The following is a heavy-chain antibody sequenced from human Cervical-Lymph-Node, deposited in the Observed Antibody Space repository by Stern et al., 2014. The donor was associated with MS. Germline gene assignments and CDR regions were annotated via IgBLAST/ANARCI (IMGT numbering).Heavy chain of an antibody. CDR3: ARRGHGYDGADL. CDR1: GYSFTNYW. CDR2: IYPGYSET. J-gene: IGHJ5*02. D-gene: IGHD5-12*01. V-gene: IGHV5-51*03. Sequence: EVQLVESAAEVKKPGESLKISCTASGYSFTNYWIGWVRQMPGKGLEWMGIIYPGYSETRYSPSFQGQVIISADKSISAVYLQWNSLKASDSAMYFCARRGHGYDGADLWAQGTLVTVSS.